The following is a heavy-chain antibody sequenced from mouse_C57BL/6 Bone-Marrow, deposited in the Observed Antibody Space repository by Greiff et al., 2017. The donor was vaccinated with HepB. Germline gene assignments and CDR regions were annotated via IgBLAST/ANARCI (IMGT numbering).Heavy chain of an antibody. CDR1: GFNIKDDY. CDR3: TCMVTTSAMAY. Sequence: VQLQQSGAELVRPGASVKLSCTASGFNIKDDYMHWVKQRPEQGLEWIGWIDPENGDTEYASKFQGKATITADTSSNTAYLQLSSLTSEDTAVYYCTCMVTTSAMAYWGQGTSVTVSS. V-gene: IGHV14-4*01. D-gene: IGHD2-2*01. CDR2: IDPENGDT. J-gene: IGHJ4*01.